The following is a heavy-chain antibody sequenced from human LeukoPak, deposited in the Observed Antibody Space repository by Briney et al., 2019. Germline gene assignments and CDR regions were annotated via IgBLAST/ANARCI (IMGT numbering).Heavy chain of an antibody. Sequence: SVKVSCKASGYTFTDYFIHWIRQAPGQGLEWMGWINPNSGATSYAQKFQGRVTMTRDTSINTGYMELTGLRLDDTAVYYCARELSAVGRWGAFDMWGQGTMVTVSS. CDR1: GYTFTDYF. D-gene: IGHD6-13*01. V-gene: IGHV1-2*02. J-gene: IGHJ3*02. CDR2: INPNSGAT. CDR3: ARELSAVGRWGAFDM.